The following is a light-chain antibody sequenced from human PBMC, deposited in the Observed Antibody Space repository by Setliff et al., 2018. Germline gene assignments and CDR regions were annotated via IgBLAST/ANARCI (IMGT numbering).Light chain of an antibody. CDR2: EVT. CDR1: SSDVGGYNY. J-gene: IGLJ2*01. CDR3: YSYAGGDTYAI. Sequence: QSVLTQPASVSGSPGQSITISCTGTSSDVGGYNYVSWYQQHAGKAPKLMIYEVTNRPPGVSDRFSGSKSGNTASLTISGLQAEDEGDYYCYSYAGGDTYAIFGGGTKVTVL. V-gene: IGLV2-14*01.